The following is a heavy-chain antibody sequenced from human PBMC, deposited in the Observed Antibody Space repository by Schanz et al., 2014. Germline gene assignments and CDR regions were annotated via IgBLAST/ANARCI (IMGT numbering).Heavy chain of an antibody. J-gene: IGHJ4*02. D-gene: IGHD4-17*01. CDR1: GYSFTYYA. Sequence: QVQLVQSGAEVKKPGASATVSCKASGYSFTYYAIHWVRQAPGQGLEWMGWMNPTTGNRGYAQNFQGRVTMTRDTSWKTAYMERTDLKFEDAGRYYCAIHYGDRPSWGEGTLIAVSS. V-gene: IGHV1-8*02. CDR3: AIHYGDRPS. CDR2: MNPTTGNR.